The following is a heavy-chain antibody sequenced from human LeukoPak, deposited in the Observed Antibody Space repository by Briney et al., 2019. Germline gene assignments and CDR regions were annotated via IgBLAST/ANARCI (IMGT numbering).Heavy chain of an antibody. CDR1: GGSISSYY. Sequence: PSETLSLTCTVSGGSISSYYWSWIRQPAGKGLEWIGRIYTSGSTNYNPSLKSRVTMPVDTSKKQFSLKVTSVTAADTAVYYCARVRQLLLSGSSSYYMDVWGKGTTVTVSS. J-gene: IGHJ6*03. CDR3: ARVRQLLLSGSSSYYMDV. CDR2: IYTSGST. D-gene: IGHD3-16*02. V-gene: IGHV4-4*07.